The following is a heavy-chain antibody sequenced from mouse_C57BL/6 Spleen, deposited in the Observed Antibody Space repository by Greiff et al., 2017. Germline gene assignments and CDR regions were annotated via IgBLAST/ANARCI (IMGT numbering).Heavy chain of an antibody. V-gene: IGHV1-82*01. J-gene: IGHJ1*03. CDR2: IYPGDGDT. Sequence: VQLQQSGPELVKPGASVKISCKASGYAFSSSWMNWVKQRPGKGLEWIGRIYPGDGDTNYNGKFKGKATLTADKSSSTAYMQLSSLTSEDSAVYVFARYVGYGSSYAYFAGWGTGTTVTVST. CDR3: ARYVGYGSSYAYFAG. D-gene: IGHD1-1*01. CDR1: GYAFSSSW.